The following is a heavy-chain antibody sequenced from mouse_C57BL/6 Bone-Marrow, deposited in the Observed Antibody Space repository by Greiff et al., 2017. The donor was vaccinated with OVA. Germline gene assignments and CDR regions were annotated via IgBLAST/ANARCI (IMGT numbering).Heavy chain of an antibody. CDR2: IWGDGST. D-gene: IGHD3-2*02. V-gene: IGHV2-3*01. J-gene: IGHJ2*01. Sequence: VQVVESGPGLVAPSQCLSITCTVSGFSLTSYGVSWVRQPPGKGLEWLGVIWGDGSTNYHSALISRLSISKDNSKSQVFLKRNSLQTDDTATYDGATRQLRPLYFDYWGQGTTLTVSS. CDR1: GFSLTSYG. CDR3: ATRQLRPLYFDY.